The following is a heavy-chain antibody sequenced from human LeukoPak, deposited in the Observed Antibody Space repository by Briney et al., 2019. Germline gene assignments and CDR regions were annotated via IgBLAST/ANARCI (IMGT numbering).Heavy chain of an antibody. CDR1: GFTFSSYA. J-gene: IGHJ4*02. Sequence: GGSLRLSCAASGFTFSSYAMHWVRQAPGKGLEWVAVISYDGSNKYYADSVKGRFTISRDNSKNTLSLQMNSLRAEDTAVYYCARGSRDGYNLGVDYWGQGTLVTVSS. CDR3: ARGSRDGYNLGVDY. D-gene: IGHD5-24*01. CDR2: ISYDGSNK. V-gene: IGHV3-30*14.